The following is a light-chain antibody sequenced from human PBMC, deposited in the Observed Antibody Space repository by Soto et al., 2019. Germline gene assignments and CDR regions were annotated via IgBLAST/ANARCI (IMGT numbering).Light chain of an antibody. V-gene: IGKV3-20*01. J-gene: IGKJ5*01. CDR3: QQYGSLPIT. CDR2: RSS. Sequence: EIVLTQSPGTLSLSPGERATLSCRASQSITTNYLAWYQQRPGQAPRLLIYRSSSRATGIPDRFSGSGSGTDFTLTISRLEPEDFAVYYCQQYGSLPITFGQGTRLEIK. CDR1: QSITTNY.